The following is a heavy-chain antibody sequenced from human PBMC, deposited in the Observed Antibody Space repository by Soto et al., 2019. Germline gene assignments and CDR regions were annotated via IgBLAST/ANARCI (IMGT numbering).Heavy chain of an antibody. CDR3: VSWVSANLDC. CDR1: GFTLYNYS. V-gene: IGHV3-23*01. D-gene: IGHD2-8*01. CDR2: IDYGGVNK. Sequence: GGSLRLSCAASGFTLYNYSINWVRQAPGKGLEWVSTIDYGGVNKRYADSVKGRFTVSRDNSKDTVDMQMSRLRAEDTDGYYCVSWVSANLDCWGKGTLVTVSS. J-gene: IGHJ4*02.